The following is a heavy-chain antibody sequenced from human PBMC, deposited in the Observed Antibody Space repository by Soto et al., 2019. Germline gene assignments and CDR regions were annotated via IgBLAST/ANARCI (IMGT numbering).Heavy chain of an antibody. CDR3: ARVAVAGSIDY. V-gene: IGHV3-11*06. J-gene: IGHJ4*02. CDR1: GFTFSDYY. Sequence: PGGSLRLSCAASGFTFSDYYMSWIRQAPGKGLEYISYISSSSGSTNYADSVKGRFTISRDNAKNSLYLQMSSLRAEDTAVYYCARVAVAGSIDYWGQGTLVTVSS. CDR2: ISSSSGST. D-gene: IGHD6-19*01.